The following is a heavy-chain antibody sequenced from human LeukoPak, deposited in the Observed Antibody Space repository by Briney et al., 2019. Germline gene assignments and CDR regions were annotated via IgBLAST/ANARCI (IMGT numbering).Heavy chain of an antibody. CDR3: AKGGDSVWGSDY. D-gene: IGHD3-16*01. Sequence: QSGGSLRLSCAASGFTFSIYAMSWVRQAPGKGLEWVSAVSSSGGTTYYADSVKGRFTISRDNSKNTLYLQMNSLRAEDTAVYYCAKGGDSVWGSDYWGQGTLVTVSS. CDR2: VSSSGGTT. V-gene: IGHV3-23*01. CDR1: GFTFSIYA. J-gene: IGHJ4*02.